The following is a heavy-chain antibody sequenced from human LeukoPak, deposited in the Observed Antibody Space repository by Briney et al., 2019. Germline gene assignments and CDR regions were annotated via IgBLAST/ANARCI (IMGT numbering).Heavy chain of an antibody. Sequence: NPSETLSLTCTVSGGSISSYYWSWIRQPPGKGLEWIGYIHYSGGITYYNPSLKSRVTISVDTSKNQFSLSLSSVTAADTAVYYCARAPSDYPDYWGQGTLVTVSS. CDR3: ARAPSDYPDY. J-gene: IGHJ4*02. CDR2: IHYSGGIT. V-gene: IGHV4-59*12. CDR1: GGSISSYY.